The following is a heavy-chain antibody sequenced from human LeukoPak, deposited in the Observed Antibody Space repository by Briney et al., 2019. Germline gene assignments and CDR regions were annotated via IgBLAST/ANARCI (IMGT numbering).Heavy chain of an antibody. D-gene: IGHD3/OR15-3a*01. Sequence: GGFLRLSCAASGFAFSTYWMYWVRQAPGKGLVWVSRISDDGSDTSYADSVKGRFTISRDNGKNTLYLQINSLRAEDTAVYYCAREEGEGGLKYGPAYYYYGMDVWGQGTTVMVSS. V-gene: IGHV3-74*01. CDR1: GFAFSTYW. CDR3: AREEGEGGLKYGPAYYYYGMDV. J-gene: IGHJ6*02. CDR2: ISDDGSDT.